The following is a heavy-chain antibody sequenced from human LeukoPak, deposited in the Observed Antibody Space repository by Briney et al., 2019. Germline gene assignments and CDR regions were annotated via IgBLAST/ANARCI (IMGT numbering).Heavy chain of an antibody. D-gene: IGHD3-10*01. V-gene: IGHV1-69*13. J-gene: IGHJ6*04. CDR1: GVTFSTYA. CDR3: ARDNGGLGGFHPFYYFGIEL. Sequence: ASVKVSCKASGVTFSTYAINWVRQAPGQGLEWMGGIIPIFGTANYAQKFQGRVTITADESTSTAYMELSSLRCEDTAMYYCARDNGGLGGFHPFYYFGIELWGKGTTVTVSS. CDR2: IIPIFGTA.